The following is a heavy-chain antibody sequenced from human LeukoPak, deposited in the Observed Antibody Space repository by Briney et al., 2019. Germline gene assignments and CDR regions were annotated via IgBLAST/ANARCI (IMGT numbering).Heavy chain of an antibody. CDR3: ARDFSLARPLDPFDM. CDR2: IYAGGST. D-gene: IGHD6-6*01. J-gene: IGHJ3*02. Sequence: GGSLRLSCAASGFTVSSNYMSWVRQPPGKGLEWVSVIYAGGSTYYGDSVKGRFTISRDNSKNTLYLQMNSLRAEDTAVYYCARDFSLARPLDPFDMWGQGTMVTVSS. CDR1: GFTVSSNY. V-gene: IGHV3-53*01.